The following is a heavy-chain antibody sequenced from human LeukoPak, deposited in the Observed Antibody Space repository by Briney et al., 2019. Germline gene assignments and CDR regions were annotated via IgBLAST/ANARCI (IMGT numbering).Heavy chain of an antibody. CDR2: ISSSSSYI. J-gene: IGHJ4*02. V-gene: IGHV3-21*01. CDR1: GFTFSSYS. CDR3: ASGTSYGLVMYYFDY. D-gene: IGHD5-18*01. Sequence: GGSLRPSCAASGFTFSSYSMNWVRQAPGKGLEWVSSISSSSSYIYYADSVKGRFTISRDNAKNSLYLQMSSLRAEDTAVYYCASGTSYGLVMYYFDYWGQGTLVTVSS.